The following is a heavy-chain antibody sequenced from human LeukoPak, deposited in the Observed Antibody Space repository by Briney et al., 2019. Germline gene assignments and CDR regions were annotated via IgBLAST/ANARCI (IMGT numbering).Heavy chain of an antibody. V-gene: IGHV4-59*01. CDR3: ARDGVSRLAGAFDI. CDR1: GDSISTYY. D-gene: IGHD2-8*01. J-gene: IGHJ3*02. Sequence: KPSETLSLTCTVSGDSISTYYWSWIRQPPGKGLEWIGYIYYSGSTNYHPSLKSRVTMSVDTSKNQFSLKLSSVTAADTAVYYCARDGVSRLAGAFDIWGQGTMVAVSS. CDR2: IYYSGST.